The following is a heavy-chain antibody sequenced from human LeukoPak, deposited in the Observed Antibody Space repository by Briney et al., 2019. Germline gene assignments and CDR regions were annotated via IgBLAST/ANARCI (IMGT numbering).Heavy chain of an antibody. Sequence: GGSLRLSCAASGFTFSSYMMTWVRQAPGKGLEWVANIKPDGGEKFYVDSVRGRFTISRDNAKNSLYLQMNSLRAEDTAAYYCARRSGYHFDYWGQGTLVTVSS. CDR1: GFTFSSYM. J-gene: IGHJ4*02. CDR3: ARRSGYHFDY. V-gene: IGHV3-7*03. CDR2: IKPDGGEK. D-gene: IGHD3-3*01.